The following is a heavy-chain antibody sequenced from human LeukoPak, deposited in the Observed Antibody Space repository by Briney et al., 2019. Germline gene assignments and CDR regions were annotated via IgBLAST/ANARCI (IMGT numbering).Heavy chain of an antibody. V-gene: IGHV5-51*01. D-gene: IGHD6-25*01. Sequence: GESLKISCKGSGYSFTRYWIGWVRQMPGKGLEWMGIIYPGDSDTRYSPSFQGQVTISADKSISTAYLQWSSLKASDTAMYYCARQPSRLPVENGMDVWGQGTTVTVSS. CDR1: GYSFTRYW. CDR2: IYPGDSDT. J-gene: IGHJ6*02. CDR3: ARQPSRLPVENGMDV.